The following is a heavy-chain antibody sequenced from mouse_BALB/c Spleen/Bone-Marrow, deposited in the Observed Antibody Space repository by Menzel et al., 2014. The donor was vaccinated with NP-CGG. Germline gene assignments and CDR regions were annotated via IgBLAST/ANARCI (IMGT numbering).Heavy chain of an antibody. CDR1: GFNIKDTY. Sequence: EVQLQQSGAELVKPGASVKLSCTASGFNIKDTYMHWVKQRPEQGLEWIGRIDPANGNTKYDPKFQGKATITADTSSNTAYLQLSSLTSEDTAVYYCDREGYGSNYAMDYWGQGTSVTVSS. J-gene: IGHJ4*01. CDR2: IDPANGNT. D-gene: IGHD1-1*01. CDR3: DREGYGSNYAMDY. V-gene: IGHV14-3*02.